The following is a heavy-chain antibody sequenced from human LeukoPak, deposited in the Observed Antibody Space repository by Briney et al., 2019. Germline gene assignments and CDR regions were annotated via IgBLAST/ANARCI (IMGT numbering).Heavy chain of an antibody. V-gene: IGHV3-20*04. J-gene: IGHJ6*03. CDR1: GFIFKDHG. Sequence: PGGSLRLSXAASGFIFKDHGMSWVRQGPGKGLEWVSGINWNGGNTNYADSVKGRFTISRDNAKNSLYLQMNSLRAEDTALYYCARGDFYYYMDVWGKGTTVTVSS. CDR2: INWNGGNT. CDR3: ARGDFYYYMDV.